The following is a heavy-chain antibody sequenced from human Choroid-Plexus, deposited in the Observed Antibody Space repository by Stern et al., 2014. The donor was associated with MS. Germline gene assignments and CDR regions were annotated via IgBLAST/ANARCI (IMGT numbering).Heavy chain of an antibody. D-gene: IGHD2/OR15-2a*01. CDR1: GFTFGSCA. V-gene: IGHV3-30*18. CDR3: AKDRQYLTYFFDH. CDR2: VSYDGSNK. J-gene: IGHJ5*02. Sequence: VQLVESGGGVVQPGRPLRLSCVASGFTFGSCAMHWVRQAPGTGLECVAGVSYDGSNKYYADSVKGRFTISRDNSQNTLYMQMSSLRPEDTAVYYCAKDRQYLTYFFDHWGQGSLVTVSS.